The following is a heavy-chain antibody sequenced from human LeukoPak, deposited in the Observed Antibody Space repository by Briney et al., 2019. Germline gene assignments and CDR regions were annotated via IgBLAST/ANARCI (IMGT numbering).Heavy chain of an antibody. CDR3: AREMVRGPGSGWFDP. V-gene: IGHV1-18*01. CDR2: ISAYNGNT. J-gene: IGHJ5*02. D-gene: IGHD3-10*01. Sequence: GASVKVSCKASGYTFTSYGISWVRQAPGQGLEWMGWISAYNGNTNCAQKLQGRVTMTTDTSTSTAYMELRSLRSDDTAVYYCAREMVRGPGSGWFDPWGQGTLVTVSS. CDR1: GYTFTSYG.